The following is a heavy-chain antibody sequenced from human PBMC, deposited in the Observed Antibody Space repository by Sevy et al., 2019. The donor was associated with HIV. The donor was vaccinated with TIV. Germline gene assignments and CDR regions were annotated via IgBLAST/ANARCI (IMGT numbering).Heavy chain of an antibody. J-gene: IGHJ4*02. CDR1: GHTLTEFS. V-gene: IGHV1-24*01. CDR3: TTTKDYYDSSGHPFDY. D-gene: IGHD3-22*01. Sequence: ASVKVSCKVSGHTLTEFSMHWVRQAPGKGLEWMGTFDPEDGKRVHAQNFQGRVTMTEDTSTDTAYMELSSLSSEDTAVYYCTTTKDYYDSSGHPFDYWGQGTLVTVSS. CDR2: FDPEDGKR.